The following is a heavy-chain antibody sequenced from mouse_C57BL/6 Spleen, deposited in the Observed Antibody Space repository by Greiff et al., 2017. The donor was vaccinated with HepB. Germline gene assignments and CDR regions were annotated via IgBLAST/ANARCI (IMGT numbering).Heavy chain of an antibody. Sequence: EVMLVESGGGLVKPGGSLKLSCAASGFTFSSYAMSWVRQTPEKRLEWVATISDGGSYTYYPDNVKGRFTISRDNAKNNLYLQMSHLKSEDTAMYYCATTVVATSYFDYWGQGTTLTVSS. V-gene: IGHV5-4*03. CDR2: ISDGGSYT. J-gene: IGHJ2*01. CDR1: GFTFSSYA. CDR3: ATTVVATSYFDY. D-gene: IGHD1-1*01.